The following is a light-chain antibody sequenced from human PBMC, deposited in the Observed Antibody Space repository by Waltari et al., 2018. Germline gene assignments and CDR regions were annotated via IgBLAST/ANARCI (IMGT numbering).Light chain of an antibody. Sequence: LILTQSPSASASLGASVKLTCTLSSGPSSNVIGWIQQQPDQGPRVLMMVNSDGRPRKADGILDRFSAYSSAAVRYTSISSLQSEDEADYFCQTGGHGTWVFGGGTKLTVL. CDR3: QTGGHGTWV. CDR2: VNSDGRP. V-gene: IGLV4-69*01. CDR1: SGPSSNV. J-gene: IGLJ3*02.